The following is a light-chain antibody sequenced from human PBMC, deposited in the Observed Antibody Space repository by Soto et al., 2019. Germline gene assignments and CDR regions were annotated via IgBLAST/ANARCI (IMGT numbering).Light chain of an antibody. CDR2: AAS. CDR1: QGISSY. J-gene: IGKJ5*01. V-gene: IGKV1-8*01. Sequence: AIQMTKSLSSFSASTGDRVTITCRASQGISSYLAWYQQKPGKAPKLLIYAASTLQSGVPSRFSGSGSGTDFTLTISCLQSEDFATYYCQQYYSYPITFGQGTRLAIK. CDR3: QQYYSYPIT.